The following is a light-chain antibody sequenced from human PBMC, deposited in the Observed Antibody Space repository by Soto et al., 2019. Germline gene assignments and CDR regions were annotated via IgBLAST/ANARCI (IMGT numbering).Light chain of an antibody. V-gene: IGLV2-14*01. J-gene: IGLJ1*01. Sequence: SGVYNRFSGSKSGNTASLTISGLQAEDEADYYCSSYTTTNTYVFGSGTKVTV. CDR3: SSYTTTNTYV.